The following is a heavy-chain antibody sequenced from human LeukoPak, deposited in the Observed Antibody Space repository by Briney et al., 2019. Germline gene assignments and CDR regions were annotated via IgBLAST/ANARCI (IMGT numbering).Heavy chain of an antibody. CDR2: IIPIFGTA. CDR1: GGTFSSYA. Sequence: SVKVSCKASGGTFSSYAISWVRQAPGQGLEWMGGIIPIFGTANYAQKFQGRVTITTDESTSTAYMELSSLRSEDTAVYYCARGLIAARPGDDYWGQGTLVTVSS. CDR3: ARGLIAARPGDDY. V-gene: IGHV1-69*05. J-gene: IGHJ4*02. D-gene: IGHD6-6*01.